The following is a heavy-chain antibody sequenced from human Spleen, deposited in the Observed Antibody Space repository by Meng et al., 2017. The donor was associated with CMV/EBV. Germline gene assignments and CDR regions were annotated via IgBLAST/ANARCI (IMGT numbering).Heavy chain of an antibody. J-gene: IGHJ4*02. CDR1: VFIFSNYA. Sequence: AASVFIFSNYAMSWVRQTPGKGLEWVSAISGSGSTIYYADSVKGRFTISRDNSKNTLYLQKNSLRADDTAVYYCARQSAALTKAFDYWGQGTLVTVSS. V-gene: IGHV3-23*01. CDR3: ARQSAALTKAFDY. CDR2: ISGSGSTI. D-gene: IGHD4-11*01.